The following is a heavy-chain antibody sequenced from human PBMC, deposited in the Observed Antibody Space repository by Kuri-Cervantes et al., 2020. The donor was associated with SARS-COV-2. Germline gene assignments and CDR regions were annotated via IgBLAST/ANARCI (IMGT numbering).Heavy chain of an antibody. Sequence: GESLKISCAASGFTFSDYCMGWIRQAPGKGLEWVSYISSSGNNMYYADSVKGRFTISRDDAKNSLHPQMNSLTAEDTAVYYCARDLGPSGFDYWGQGTLVTVSS. CDR2: ISSSGNNM. J-gene: IGHJ4*02. V-gene: IGHV3-11*04. D-gene: IGHD3-10*01. CDR1: GFTFSDYC. CDR3: ARDLGPSGFDY.